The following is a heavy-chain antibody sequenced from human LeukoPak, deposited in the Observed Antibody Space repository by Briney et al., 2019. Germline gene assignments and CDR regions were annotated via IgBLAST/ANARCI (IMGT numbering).Heavy chain of an antibody. Sequence: ASVKVSCKTSGNSFTSYYTHWVRQAPGQGLEWMGWINPNTGGTNYAQKFQGRVTMTSDTSISTAYMELSSLKSDDTAMYYCARAPMIVVVFPPRLDFWGQGTLVTVSS. V-gene: IGHV1-2*02. J-gene: IGHJ4*02. D-gene: IGHD3-22*01. CDR2: INPNTGGT. CDR3: ARAPMIVVVFPPRLDF. CDR1: GNSFTSYY.